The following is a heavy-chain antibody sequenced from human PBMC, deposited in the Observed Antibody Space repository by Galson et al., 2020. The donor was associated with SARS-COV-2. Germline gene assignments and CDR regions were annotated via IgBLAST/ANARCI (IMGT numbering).Heavy chain of an antibody. Sequence: GESLKIYCKGSGYTFTNYWIGWVRQMPGKGLEWMGIIYPGDSETRYSPSFQGQVTISADTSISTAYLQWSSLKASDTASYYCARHGMADTWGGAYWGQGSRVTVCS. V-gene: IGHV5-51*01. D-gene: IGHD6-19*01. J-gene: IGHJ4*02. CDR1: GYTFTNYW. CDR3: ARHGMADTWGGAY. CDR2: IYPGDSET.